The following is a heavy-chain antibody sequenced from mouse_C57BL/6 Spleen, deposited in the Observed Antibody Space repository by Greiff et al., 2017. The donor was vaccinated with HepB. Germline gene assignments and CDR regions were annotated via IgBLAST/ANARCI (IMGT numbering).Heavy chain of an antibody. CDR2: ISYDGSN. J-gene: IGHJ3*01. D-gene: IGHD2-4*01. CDR1: GYSITSGYY. CDR3: ASDYDYERAWFAY. Sequence: EVKLMESGPGLVKPSQSLSLTCSVTGYSITSGYYWNWIRQFPGNKLEWMGYISYDGSNNYNPSLKNRISITRDTSKNQCFLKLNSVTTEDTATYYCASDYDYERAWFAYWGQGTLVTVSA. V-gene: IGHV3-6*01.